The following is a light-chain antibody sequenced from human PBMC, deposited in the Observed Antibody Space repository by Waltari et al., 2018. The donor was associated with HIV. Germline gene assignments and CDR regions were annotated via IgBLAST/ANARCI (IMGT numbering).Light chain of an antibody. CDR1: RSLEHSDGNTY. CDR3: KQLTQCPWCT. CDR2: KIS. J-gene: IGKJ2*02. Sequence: DILMNPTPLPSPVISRRSASISCRSSRSLEHSDGNTYLSWHQQKPGQPPRLLVYKISKRFSGIPDRISGSGAGTDFTLNITRVEAEDAGVYYCKQLTQCPWCTFGQGTKLEIK. V-gene: IGKV2-24*01.